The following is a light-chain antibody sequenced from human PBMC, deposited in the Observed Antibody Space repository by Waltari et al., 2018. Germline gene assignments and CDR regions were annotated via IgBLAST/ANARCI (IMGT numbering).Light chain of an antibody. V-gene: IGKV1-5*03. CDR3: QQYNSYSYT. J-gene: IGKJ2*01. Sequence: DIQMTQSPSPLSASVGDRFTITCRASQSISSWLAWYQQKPGKAPKLLIYKASSLESGVPSRFSGSGSGTEFTLTISSLQPDDFATYYCQQYNSYSYTCGQGTKLEIK. CDR2: KAS. CDR1: QSISSW.